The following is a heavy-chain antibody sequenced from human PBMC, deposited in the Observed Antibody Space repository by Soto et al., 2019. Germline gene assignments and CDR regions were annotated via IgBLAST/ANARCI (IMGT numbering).Heavy chain of an antibody. CDR1: GFTFTSSA. J-gene: IGHJ4*02. Sequence: GASVKVSCKASGFTFTSSAMQWARQARGQRLEWIGWIVVGSGNTNYAQKFQERVTITRDMSTSTAYMELSSLRSEDTAVYYCAADIRSSSWPTYDYWGQGTLVTVSS. V-gene: IGHV1-58*02. D-gene: IGHD6-13*01. CDR3: AADIRSSSWPTYDY. CDR2: IVVGSGNT.